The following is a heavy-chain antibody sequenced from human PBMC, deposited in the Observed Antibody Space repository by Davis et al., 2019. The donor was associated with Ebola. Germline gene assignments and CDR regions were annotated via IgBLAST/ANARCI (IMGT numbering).Heavy chain of an antibody. Sequence: MPSETLSLTCAVYGGSFRGYYWSWIRQPPGKGLEWIGYIYYSGSTNYNPSLKSRVTISVDTSKNQFSLKLSSVTAADTAVYYCARVAAAGLDYWGQGTLVTVSS. J-gene: IGHJ4*02. V-gene: IGHV4-59*01. CDR1: GGSFRGYY. D-gene: IGHD6-13*01. CDR2: IYYSGST. CDR3: ARVAAAGLDY.